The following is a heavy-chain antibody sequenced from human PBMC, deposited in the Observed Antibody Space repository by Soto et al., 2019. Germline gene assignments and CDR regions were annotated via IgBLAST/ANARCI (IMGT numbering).Heavy chain of an antibody. CDR2: IYYSGST. Sequence: QVQLQESGPGLVKPSETLSLTCTVSGGSISGYYWSWIRQPPGEGLEWIGYIYYSGSTNYNPSLKSRVTISVDTAENQFALKLSSVTAADSAVYSCASCSHYYDNTYFDYWGQGILVTGSS. CDR3: ASCSHYYDNTYFDY. CDR1: GGSISGYY. V-gene: IGHV4-59*01. J-gene: IGHJ4*02. D-gene: IGHD3-22*01.